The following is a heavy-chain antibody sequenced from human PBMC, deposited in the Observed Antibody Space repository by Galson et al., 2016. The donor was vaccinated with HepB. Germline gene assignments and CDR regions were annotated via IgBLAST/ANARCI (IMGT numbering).Heavy chain of an antibody. CDR1: GFTFSPYW. CDR2: INSDGSSI. Sequence: LRLSCAASGFTFSPYWMHWVRQIPGRGLEWLSRINSDGSSITYADSVKGRFTISRDNAKNTLYLQMNSLRDEDTAMYYCARVKGTDTCSCYYGMDVWGQGTTVTVSS. J-gene: IGHJ6*02. CDR3: ARVKGTDTCSCYYGMDV. D-gene: IGHD2-8*02. V-gene: IGHV3-74*01.